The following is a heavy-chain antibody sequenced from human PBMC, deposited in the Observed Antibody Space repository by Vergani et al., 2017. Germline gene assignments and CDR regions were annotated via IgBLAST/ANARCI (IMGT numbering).Heavy chain of an antibody. CDR1: GFTFSSYW. J-gene: IGHJ4*02. CDR3: ARGESSGWYWGGDDY. CDR2: IKQDGSEK. V-gene: IGHV3-7*04. D-gene: IGHD6-19*01. Sequence: EVQLVESGGGLVQPGGSLRLSCAASGFTFSSYWMSWVRQAPGKGLEWVANIKQDGSEKYYVDSVKGRFTISRDNAKNSLYLQMNSLRAEDTPVYYCARGESSGWYWGGDDYWGQGTLVTVSS.